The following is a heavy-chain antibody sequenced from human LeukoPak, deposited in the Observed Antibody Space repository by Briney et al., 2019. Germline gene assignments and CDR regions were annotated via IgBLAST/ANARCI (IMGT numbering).Heavy chain of an antibody. V-gene: IGHV4-59*08. CDR3: ARHSSYDILTGFDY. Sequence: SETLSLTCTVSGVSISSYYWSWIRQPPGKGLEWIGYIYYSGSTNYNPSLKSRVTISVDTSKNQFSLKLSSVTAADTAVYYCARHSSYDILTGFDYWGQGTLVTVSS. CDR2: IYYSGST. CDR1: GVSISSYY. J-gene: IGHJ4*02. D-gene: IGHD3-9*01.